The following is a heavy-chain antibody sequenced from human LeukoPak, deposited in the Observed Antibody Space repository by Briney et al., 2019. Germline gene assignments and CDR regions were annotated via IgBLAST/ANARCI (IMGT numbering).Heavy chain of an antibody. CDR2: ISGSGSTI. J-gene: IGHJ6*02. D-gene: IGHD3-10*01. CDR1: GFTFSDYY. V-gene: IGHV3-11*01. CDR3: ARYGANYYYYGMDV. Sequence: GGSLRLSCAASGFTFSDYYISWIRQAPGKGLEWVSYISGSGSTIYYADSVKGRFTISRDNAKNSLYLQMNSLRAEDTAVYYCARYGANYYYYGMDVWGQGTTVTVSS.